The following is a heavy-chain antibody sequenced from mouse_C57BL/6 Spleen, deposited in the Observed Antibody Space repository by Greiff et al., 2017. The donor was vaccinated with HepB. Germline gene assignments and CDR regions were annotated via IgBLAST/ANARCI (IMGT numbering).Heavy chain of an antibody. Sequence: EVQLQQSGPELVKPGASVKMSCKASGFKFNDYNMHWVKQSHGKSLEWIGNINPDNGGTRYNQKFKGKAPLTVNKSASTAYMELRSLTAEDSAVYYCARSGSDYDDDYFDYWGQGTTLTVSS. V-gene: IGHV1-22*01. J-gene: IGHJ2*01. CDR1: GFKFNDYN. CDR2: INPDNGGT. CDR3: ARSGSDYDDDYFDY. D-gene: IGHD2-4*01.